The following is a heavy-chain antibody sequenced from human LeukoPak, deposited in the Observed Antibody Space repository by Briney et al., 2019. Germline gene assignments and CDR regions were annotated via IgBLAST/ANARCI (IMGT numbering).Heavy chain of an antibody. D-gene: IGHD5-12*01. CDR1: GFTISSYA. Sequence: GRSLRLSCAASGFTISSYAMSWVRQAPGKGLEWVSAISGSGGSTYYADSVKGRFTISRDNSKNTLYLQMNSLRAEDTAVYYCAKDRNIVATISVDYWGQGTLVTVSS. CDR3: AKDRNIVATISVDY. V-gene: IGHV3-23*01. CDR2: ISGSGGST. J-gene: IGHJ4*02.